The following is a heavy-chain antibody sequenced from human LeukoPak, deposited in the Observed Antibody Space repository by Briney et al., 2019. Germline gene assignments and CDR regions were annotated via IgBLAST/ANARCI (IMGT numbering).Heavy chain of an antibody. Sequence: PSETLSLTCTVSGGSISSSGYYWGWIRQPPGKGLEWIGSIYYSGSTYYNPSLKSRVTISVDTSKNQFSLKLSSVTAADTAVYYCARARGSSSLNYWGQGTLVTVSS. J-gene: IGHJ4*02. CDR1: GGSISSSGYY. CDR2: IYYSGST. CDR3: ARARGSSSLNY. V-gene: IGHV4-39*01. D-gene: IGHD6-13*01.